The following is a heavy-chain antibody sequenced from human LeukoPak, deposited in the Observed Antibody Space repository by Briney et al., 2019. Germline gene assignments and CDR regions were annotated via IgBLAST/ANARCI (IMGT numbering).Heavy chain of an antibody. V-gene: IGHV5-51*03. Sequence: PGESLKISCKGSGYSFTNYWIGWVRQMPGKGLEEVGIIYPGDSDTRYSPSFQGQVTISADKSITTAYLQCSSLKASDTVKYYCARRYSSSSIDYWGLGTLVTVSS. CDR2: IYPGDSDT. J-gene: IGHJ4*02. CDR1: GYSFTNYW. D-gene: IGHD6-6*01. CDR3: ARRYSSSSIDY.